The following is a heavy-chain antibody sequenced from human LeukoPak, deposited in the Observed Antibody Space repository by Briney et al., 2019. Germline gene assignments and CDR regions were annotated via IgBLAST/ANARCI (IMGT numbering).Heavy chain of an antibody. CDR3: ARGEYCSSTSCYVYYYYGMDV. V-gene: IGHV4-34*01. J-gene: IGHJ6*04. Sequence: SETLSLTCAVYGGSFSGYYWSWIRQPPGKGLEWIGEINHSGSANYNPPLKSRVTISVDTSKNQFSLKLSSVTAADTAVYYCARGEYCSSTSCYVYYYYGMDVWGKGTTVTVSS. CDR2: INHSGSA. CDR1: GGSFSGYY. D-gene: IGHD2-2*01.